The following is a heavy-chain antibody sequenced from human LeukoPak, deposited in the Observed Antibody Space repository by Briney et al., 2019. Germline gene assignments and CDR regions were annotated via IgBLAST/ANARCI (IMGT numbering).Heavy chain of an antibody. CDR3: AKGVGIYSFDY. V-gene: IGHV3-23*01. CDR1: GFSFSSFG. J-gene: IGHJ4*02. CDR2: IGTTGAST. Sequence: GGSLRLSCAASGFSFSSFGMSWVRQGPGKGLEWVSSIGTTGASTNYADSVRGRFTISRDNSKNTLYLQMNSLRAEDTAVYYCAKGVGIYSFDYWGQGTLVTVSS. D-gene: IGHD1-26*01.